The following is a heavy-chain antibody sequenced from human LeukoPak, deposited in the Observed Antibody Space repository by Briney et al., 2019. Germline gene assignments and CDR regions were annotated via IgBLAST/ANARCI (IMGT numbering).Heavy chain of an antibody. V-gene: IGHV3-66*02. CDR2: IYSGGST. Sequence: GGSLRLSXAASGFTVSSNYMSWVRQTPGKGLEWVSVIYSGGSTYYADSVKGRFTISRDNSKNTLYLQMNSLRAEDMAVYYCARDRGGGYDFWSGYYTFDYWGQGTLVTVSS. J-gene: IGHJ4*02. CDR1: GFTVSSNY. D-gene: IGHD3-3*01. CDR3: ARDRGGGYDFWSGYYTFDY.